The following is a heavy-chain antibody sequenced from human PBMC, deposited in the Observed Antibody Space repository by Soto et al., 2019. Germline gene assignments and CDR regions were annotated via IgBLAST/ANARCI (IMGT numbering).Heavy chain of an antibody. Sequence: SETLSLTCAVSGYSISSGYYWGWIRQPPGKGLEWIGSVYYSGSTSYNPSLKSRVTISVDTSKNQSSLNLSSVTAADTAVYYCARSTPGITLDSWGQGILVTVSS. J-gene: IGHJ4*02. CDR1: GYSISSGYY. V-gene: IGHV4-38-2*01. D-gene: IGHD3-3*01. CDR2: VYYSGST. CDR3: ARSTPGITLDS.